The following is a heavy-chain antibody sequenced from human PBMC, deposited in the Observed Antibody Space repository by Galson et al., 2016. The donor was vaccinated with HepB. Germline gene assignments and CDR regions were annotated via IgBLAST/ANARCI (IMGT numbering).Heavy chain of an antibody. D-gene: IGHD3-22*01. CDR1: GFTFSNYA. J-gene: IGHJ5*02. CDR2: IDSDGSST. CDR3: ARGTASSGSPNWFDP. V-gene: IGHV3-74*01. Sequence: SLRLSCAASGFTFSNYAMARVRQASGKGLVWVARIDSDGSSTNYAAFAKGRFTISRDNTKNTLNLQMNSLTAEDTAVYYCARGTASSGSPNWFDPWGQGTLVTVSS.